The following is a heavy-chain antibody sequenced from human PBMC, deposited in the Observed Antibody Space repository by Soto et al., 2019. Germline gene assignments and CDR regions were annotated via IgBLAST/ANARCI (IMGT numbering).Heavy chain of an antibody. CDR1: GFTFSDFW. CDR3: ARCGSWGPDF. Sequence: EVQVVESGGDLVQPGGSLRLSCVVSGFTFSDFWMSWVRQAPGQGLDWVANIKHDGSETYYVGSVEGRFTISRDNTKDSLYLQMNSLRAEDTAVYYCARCGSWGPDFWGQGTLVTVSS. D-gene: IGHD2-15*01. J-gene: IGHJ4*02. V-gene: IGHV3-7*01. CDR2: IKHDGSET.